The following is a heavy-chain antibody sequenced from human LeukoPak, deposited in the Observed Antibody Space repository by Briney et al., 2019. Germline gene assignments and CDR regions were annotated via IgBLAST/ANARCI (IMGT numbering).Heavy chain of an antibody. D-gene: IGHD3-22*01. J-gene: IGHJ3*02. CDR2: SGST. CDR1: GGSISSYY. V-gene: IGHV4-59*01. CDR3: ARVWDYYDSNGYYYPGAFDI. Sequence: SETLSLTCTVSGGSISSYYWSWIRQPPGRGLEWIDSGSTNYNPSLKSRGTISVDTSKNQFSLKLSSVTAADTAVYYCARVWDYYDSNGYYYPGAFDIWGQGTMVTVSS.